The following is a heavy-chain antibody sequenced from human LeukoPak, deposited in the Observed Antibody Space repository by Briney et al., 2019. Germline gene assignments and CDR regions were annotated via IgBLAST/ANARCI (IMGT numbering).Heavy chain of an antibody. J-gene: IGHJ5*02. CDR3: TREYGDDNWFDP. D-gene: IGHD4-17*01. V-gene: IGHV4-30-4*01. CDR2: IYYSGST. CDR1: GGSISSGDYY. Sequence: SQTLSLTCTVSGGSISSGDYYWSWVRQPPGKGLEWIGYIYYSGSTYYNPSLKSRVIISVDTSKNQFSLKLSSVTAADTAVYYCTREYGDDNWFDPWGQGTLVTVSS.